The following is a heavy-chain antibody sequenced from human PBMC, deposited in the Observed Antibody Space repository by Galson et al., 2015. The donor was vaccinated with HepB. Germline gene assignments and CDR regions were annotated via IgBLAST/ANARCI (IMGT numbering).Heavy chain of an antibody. CDR3: AKDLGGYAFDY. J-gene: IGHJ4*02. Sequence: SLRLSCAASGFTVSSNYMSWVRQAPGKGLEWVSVIYSCGSTYYADSVKGRFTISRDNSKNTLYLQMNSLRAEDTAVYYCAKDLGGYAFDYWGQGTLVTVSS. CDR2: IYSCGST. V-gene: IGHV3-66*03. D-gene: IGHD5-12*01. CDR1: GFTVSSNY.